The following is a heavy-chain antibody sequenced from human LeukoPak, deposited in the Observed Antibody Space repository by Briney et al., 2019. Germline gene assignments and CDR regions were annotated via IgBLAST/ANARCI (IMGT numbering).Heavy chain of an antibody. CDR3: ARHRAYCGGDCYPYYFDY. D-gene: IGHD2-21*02. CDR2: IYPGDSDT. V-gene: IGHV5-51*01. J-gene: IGHJ4*02. Sequence: PGESLKISCKGSGYSFTSYWIGWVRQMPGKGLEWMGIIYPGDSDTRYSPSFQGQVTISADKSISTAYLQWSSLKASDTAMYYCARHRAYCGGDCYPYYFDYWGQGTLVTVSS. CDR1: GYSFTSYW.